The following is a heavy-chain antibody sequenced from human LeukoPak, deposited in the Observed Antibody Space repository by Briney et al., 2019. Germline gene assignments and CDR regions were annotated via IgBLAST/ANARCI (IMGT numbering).Heavy chain of an antibody. Sequence: SETLSLTCAVYGGSFSGYYWSWIRQPPGKGLEWIGEINHSGSTNYNPSLKSRVTISVDTSKNQFSLKLSSVTAADTAVYYCARMVGYCSSTSCYTTFDYWGQGTLVTVSS. CDR1: GGSFSGYY. V-gene: IGHV4-34*01. D-gene: IGHD2-2*02. CDR3: ARMVGYCSSTSCYTTFDY. J-gene: IGHJ4*02. CDR2: INHSGST.